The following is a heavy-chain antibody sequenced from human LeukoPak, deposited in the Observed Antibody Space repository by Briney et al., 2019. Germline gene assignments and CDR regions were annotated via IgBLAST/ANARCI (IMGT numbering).Heavy chain of an antibody. CDR3: ARHRDCSSTSCYLDY. Sequence: GESLKISCKGSGYSFTSYWIVWVRQMPGKGLEWMGIIYPGDSDTRYSPSFQGQVTISADKSISTAYLQWSSLKASDTDMYYCARHRDCSSTSCYLDYWGQGTLVTVSS. CDR2: IYPGDSDT. CDR1: GYSFTSYW. V-gene: IGHV5-51*01. J-gene: IGHJ4*02. D-gene: IGHD2-2*01.